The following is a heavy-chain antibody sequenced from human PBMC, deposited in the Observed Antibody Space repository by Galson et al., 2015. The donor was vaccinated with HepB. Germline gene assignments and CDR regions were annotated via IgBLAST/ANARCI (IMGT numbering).Heavy chain of an antibody. CDR3: AGLGNAPMHVGWFDP. CDR2: IIPILGIA. J-gene: IGHJ5*02. Sequence: SVKVSCKASGGTFSSYAISWVRQAPGQGLEWMGRIIPILGIANYAQKFQGRVTITADKSTSTAYMELSSLRSEDTAVYYCAGLGNAPMHVGWFDPWGQGTLVTVSS. CDR1: GGTFSSYA. V-gene: IGHV1-69*04. D-gene: IGHD2-2*01.